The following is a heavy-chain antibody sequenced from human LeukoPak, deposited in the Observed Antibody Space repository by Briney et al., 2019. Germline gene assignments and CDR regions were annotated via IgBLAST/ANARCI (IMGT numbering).Heavy chain of an antibody. CDR2: ISGSGGGT. Sequence: PGGSLRLSCAASGFSFTTYWMSWVRQAPGKGLEWVSAISGSGGGTYYADSVKGRFTISRDNSKNTLYLQMNSLRAEDTAVYYCAKRRVEGGSYLYYFDYWGQGTLVTVSS. V-gene: IGHV3-23*01. J-gene: IGHJ4*02. CDR3: AKRRVEGGSYLYYFDY. D-gene: IGHD1-26*01. CDR1: GFSFTTYW.